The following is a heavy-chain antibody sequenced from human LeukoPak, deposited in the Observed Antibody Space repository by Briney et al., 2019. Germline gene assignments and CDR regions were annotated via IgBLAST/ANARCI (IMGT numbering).Heavy chain of an antibody. CDR1: GFTLRSYW. D-gene: IGHD3-10*02. V-gene: IGHV3-7*01. CDR3: AELGITMIGGV. Sequence: PGGSLRLSCAASGFTLRSYWMSWVRQAPGKGLEWVASIKRDGSEKYYVDSVKGRFTISRDNAKNSLYLQMNSLRAEDTAVYYCAELGITMIGGVWGKGTTVTISS. J-gene: IGHJ6*04. CDR2: IKRDGSEK.